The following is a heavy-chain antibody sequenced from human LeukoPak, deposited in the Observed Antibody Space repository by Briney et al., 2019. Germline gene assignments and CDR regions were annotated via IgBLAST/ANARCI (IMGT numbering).Heavy chain of an antibody. D-gene: IGHD1-26*01. Sequence: ASVKVSCKASGYTFTGYYMHWVRQAPGQGLEWMGWINPNSGGTNYAQKFQGRVTMTRDTSISTAYMELSSLRSEDTAVYYCARDAYSGSYYGRVDYWGQGTLVTVSS. CDR2: INPNSGGT. J-gene: IGHJ4*02. CDR3: ARDAYSGSYYGRVDY. V-gene: IGHV1-2*02. CDR1: GYTFTGYY.